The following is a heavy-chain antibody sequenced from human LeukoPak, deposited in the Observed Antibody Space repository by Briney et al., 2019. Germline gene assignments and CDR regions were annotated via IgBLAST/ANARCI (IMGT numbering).Heavy chain of an antibody. J-gene: IGHJ4*02. CDR1: GYTFTGYY. CDR3: ARAEAITTIVVVIRDFDY. D-gene: IGHD3-22*01. V-gene: IGHV1-2*02. CDR2: INPNSGGT. Sequence: GASVKVSCKASGYTFTGYYMHWVRQAPGQGLEWMGWINPNSGGTNYAQKFQGRVTMTRDTSISTAYMELSRLRSDDTAVYYCARAEAITTIVVVIRDFDYWGQGTLVTVSS.